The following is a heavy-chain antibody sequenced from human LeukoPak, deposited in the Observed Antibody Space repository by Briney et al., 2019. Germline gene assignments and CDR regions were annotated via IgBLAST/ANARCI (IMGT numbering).Heavy chain of an antibody. V-gene: IGHV3-48*03. J-gene: IGHJ4*02. CDR3: ARLNSGSYYHPFDY. Sequence: GGSLRLSCAASGFTFSSYEMNWVRQAPGKGLEWVSYISSSGSTIYYADSVKGRFTISRDNAKTSLYLQMNSLRAEDTAVYYCARLNSGSYYHPFDYWGQGTLVTVSS. CDR2: ISSSGSTI. CDR1: GFTFSSYE. D-gene: IGHD1-26*01.